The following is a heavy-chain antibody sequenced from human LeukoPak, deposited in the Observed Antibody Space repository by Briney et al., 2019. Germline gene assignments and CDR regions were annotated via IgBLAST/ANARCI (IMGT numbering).Heavy chain of an antibody. J-gene: IGHJ6*02. D-gene: IGHD4-11*01. CDR2: ITNDGSST. CDR1: GLTFSSHW. V-gene: IGHV3-74*01. Sequence: GGSLRLSCAASGLTFSSHWMHWVRQAPGKGLVWVSRITNDGSSTTYADSVKGRFTISRDNAKNMLYLQMNSLRDEDTAVYYCAKGLQSYYYYGMDVWGQGTTVTVSS. CDR3: AKGLQSYYYYGMDV.